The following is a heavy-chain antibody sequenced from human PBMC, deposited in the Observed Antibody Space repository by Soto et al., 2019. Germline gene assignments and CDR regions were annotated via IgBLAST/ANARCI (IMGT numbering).Heavy chain of an antibody. D-gene: IGHD3-10*01. CDR2: THVSGDT. CDR1: GVSISDGVYS. Sequence: QLQLQESGSGLVKPSQTLSLNCAVSGVSISDGVYSWSWIRQPPGKGLEWIGYTHVSGDTYYNPSLTGRVTLSVDRSRNQVSLNLRSMTAADTAVYYCARSPFYGSKSHVDYWGQGTLVSVSS. J-gene: IGHJ4*02. CDR3: ARSPFYGSKSHVDY. V-gene: IGHV4-30-2*01.